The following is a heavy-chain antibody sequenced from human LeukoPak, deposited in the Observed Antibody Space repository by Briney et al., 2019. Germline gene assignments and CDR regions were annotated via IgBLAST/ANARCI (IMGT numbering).Heavy chain of an antibody. D-gene: IGHD3-9*01. CDR1: GGSISSSSYY. CDR2: IYYSGST. CDR3: ARDRRGIGRYFDY. Sequence: SETLSLTCTVSGGSISSSSYYWGWLRQPPGKGREWIGSIYYSGSTYYNPSLKSRVTISVDTSKNQFSLKLSSVTAADTAVYYCARDRRGIGRYFDYWGQGTLVTVSS. J-gene: IGHJ4*02. V-gene: IGHV4-39*07.